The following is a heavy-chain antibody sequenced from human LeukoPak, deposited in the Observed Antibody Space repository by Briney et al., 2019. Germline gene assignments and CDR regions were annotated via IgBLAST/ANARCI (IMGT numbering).Heavy chain of an antibody. CDR3: ACYVPEEYYFYY. CDR2: INPSGGST. J-gene: IGHJ4*02. CDR1: GYTFTSYY. V-gene: IGHV1-46*01. Sequence: GASVKVSCKASGYTFTSYYMHWVRQAPGQGLEWMGIINPSGGSTSYAQKFQGRVTMTRDTSTSTVYMELSRLRSEDTAVYYCACYVPEEYYFYYWCQGTLVTVSS. D-gene: IGHD2-15*01.